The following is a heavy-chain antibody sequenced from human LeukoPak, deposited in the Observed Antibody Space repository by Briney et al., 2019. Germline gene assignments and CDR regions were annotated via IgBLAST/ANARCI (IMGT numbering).Heavy chain of an antibody. Sequence: PGGSLRLSCAASGFTFHDYAMHWVRQVPGKGLEWVSGITWNSGSVLYADSVKGRFTISRDNAKNSLFLQMNSLRAADTAVYYCARGTHYFDYWGQGTLVTVSS. D-gene: IGHD1-1*01. CDR2: ITWNSGSV. J-gene: IGHJ4*02. V-gene: IGHV3-9*01. CDR1: GFTFHDYA. CDR3: ARGTHYFDY.